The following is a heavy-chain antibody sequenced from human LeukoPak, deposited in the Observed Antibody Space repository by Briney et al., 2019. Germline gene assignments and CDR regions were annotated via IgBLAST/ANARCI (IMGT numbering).Heavy chain of an antibody. D-gene: IGHD3-10*01. CDR3: AREIFGSGSYPGF. CDR2: IWHDGSHK. Sequence: GGSLRLSCAASGFAYNTYAMHWVRQAPGQGLEWVALIWHDGSHKFYSNSVRGQFTISRDNSKNTVSLQMNNLRPEDTAVYYCAREIFGSGSYPGFWGQGTLVTVSS. V-gene: IGHV3-33*01. J-gene: IGHJ4*02. CDR1: GFAYNTYA.